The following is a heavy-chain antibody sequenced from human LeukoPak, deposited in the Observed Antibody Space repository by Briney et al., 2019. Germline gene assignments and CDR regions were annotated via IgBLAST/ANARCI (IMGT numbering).Heavy chain of an antibody. CDR2: ISSSSNYI. V-gene: IGHV3-21*01. CDR1: GFAFSPYS. CDR3: ARAGGDEFDY. Sequence: GGSLRLSCAASGFAFSPYSLNWVSQAPGKGLEWVSSISSSSNYIYYADSVKGRFTISRDNAKNSLYLQMNSLRAEDTAVYYFARAGGDEFDYWGQGTLVTVSS. J-gene: IGHJ4*02. D-gene: IGHD5-12*01.